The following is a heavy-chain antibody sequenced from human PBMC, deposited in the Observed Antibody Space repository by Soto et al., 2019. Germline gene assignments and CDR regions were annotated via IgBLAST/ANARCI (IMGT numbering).Heavy chain of an antibody. CDR3: ARGKRGVGATYYYGMDV. J-gene: IGHJ6*02. CDR2: INHSGST. Sequence: PSETLSLTCAVYGGSFSGYYWSWIRQPPGKGLEWIGEINHSGSTNYNPSLKSRVTISVDTSKNQFSLKLSSVTAADTAVCYCARGKRGVGATYYYGMDVWGQGTTVTVSS. D-gene: IGHD1-26*01. CDR1: GGSFSGYY. V-gene: IGHV4-34*01.